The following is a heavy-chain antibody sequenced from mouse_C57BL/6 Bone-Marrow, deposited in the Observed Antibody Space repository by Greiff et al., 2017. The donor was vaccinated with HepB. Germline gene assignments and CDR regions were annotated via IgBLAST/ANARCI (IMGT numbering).Heavy chain of an antibody. CDR1: GFTFSSYA. V-gene: IGHV5-4*01. CDR3: ARDGYMDY. Sequence: EVKLVESGGGLVKPGGSLKLSCAASGFTFSSYAMSWVRQTPEKRLEWVATISDGGSYTYYPDNVKGRFTISRDNAKNNLYLQMSHLKSEDTAMYYCARDGYMDYWGQGSSVTVSS. CDR2: ISDGGSYT. J-gene: IGHJ4*01.